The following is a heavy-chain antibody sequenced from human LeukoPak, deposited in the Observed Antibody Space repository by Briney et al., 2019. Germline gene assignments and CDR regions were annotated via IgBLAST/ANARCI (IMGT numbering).Heavy chain of an antibody. Sequence: ASVKVSCKASGYTFTDYYLHWVRQAPGHGLEWMGWINPNSGGTNYAQKFQGRVTMTRDPSITTAYMELNRLRSDDTAVYYCARAYTSPNGPYWGQGILVTVSS. CDR2: INPNSGGT. V-gene: IGHV1-2*02. CDR1: GYTFTDYY. D-gene: IGHD3-16*01. CDR3: ARAYTSPNGPY. J-gene: IGHJ4*02.